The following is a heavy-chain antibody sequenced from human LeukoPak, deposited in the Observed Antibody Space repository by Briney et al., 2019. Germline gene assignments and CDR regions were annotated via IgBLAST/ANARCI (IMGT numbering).Heavy chain of an antibody. CDR3: AREGSWEPQLHYFDY. V-gene: IGHV4-4*07. D-gene: IGHD1-26*01. J-gene: IGHJ4*02. CDR1: GGSISSYY. Sequence: SETLSLTCTVSGGSISSYYWSWIRQPAGKGLEWIGRIYTSGSTNYNPSLKSRVTMSVDTSKNQFSLRLSSVTAADTAVYYCAREGSWEPQLHYFDYWGQGTLVTVSS. CDR2: IYTSGST.